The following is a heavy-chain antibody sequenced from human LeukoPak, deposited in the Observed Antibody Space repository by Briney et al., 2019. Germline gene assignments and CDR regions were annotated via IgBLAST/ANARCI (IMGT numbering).Heavy chain of an antibody. CDR2: ISGSGGST. Sequence: GGSLRLSCAASGFTFSSYAMSWVRQAPGKGLEWVSAISGSGGSTYYADSVKGRFTISRDNSKNTLYLQMNSLRAEDTAVYYCAKDRAQGYYGSGSSLFDYWGQGTLVTVSS. D-gene: IGHD3-10*01. J-gene: IGHJ4*02. V-gene: IGHV3-23*01. CDR1: GFTFSSYA. CDR3: AKDRAQGYYGSGSSLFDY.